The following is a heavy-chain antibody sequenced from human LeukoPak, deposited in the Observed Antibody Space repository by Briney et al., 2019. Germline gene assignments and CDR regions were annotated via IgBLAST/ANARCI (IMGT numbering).Heavy chain of an antibody. J-gene: IGHJ6*03. CDR3: AREVGLRFSHRDYYYYMDV. D-gene: IGHD5/OR15-5a*01. V-gene: IGHV3-7*01. CDR1: GFTFSSYW. Sequence: GGSLRLSCAASGFTFSSYWMSWVRQAPGKGLEWVANIKQDGSEKYYVDSVKGRFTISRDNAKNSLYLQMNSLRAEDTAVYYCAREVGLRFSHRDYYYYMDVWGKGTTVTVSS. CDR2: IKQDGSEK.